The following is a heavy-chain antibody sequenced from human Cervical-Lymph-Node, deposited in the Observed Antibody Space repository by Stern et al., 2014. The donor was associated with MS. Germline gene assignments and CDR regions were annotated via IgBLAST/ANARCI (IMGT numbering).Heavy chain of an antibody. V-gene: IGHV4-59*08. D-gene: IGHD5-24*01. CDR1: GGSITSNY. Sequence: VQLVESGPGLVKPSETLSLTCPVSGGSITSNYWSWIRQPPGKGLEWIGYLYYSGNTHYNPPLKSRVPTSVHTSKNRFSLSLSSVTAADTAVYYCARHGPPRRRDDSNHPNFDYWGPGTLVAVSS. J-gene: IGHJ4*02. CDR3: ARHGPPRRRDDSNHPNFDY. CDR2: LYYSGNT.